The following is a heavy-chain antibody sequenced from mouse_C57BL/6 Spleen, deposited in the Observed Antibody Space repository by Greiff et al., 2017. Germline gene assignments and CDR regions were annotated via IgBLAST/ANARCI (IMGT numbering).Heavy chain of an antibody. Sequence: QVQLQQPGAELVKPGASVKLSCKASGYTFTSYWMHWVKQRPGRGLEWIGRIDPNSGGTKYNEKFKSKATLTVDKPSSTAYMPLSSLTSEDSAVYYCARGPYGNYDAMDYWGQGTSVTVSS. CDR2: IDPNSGGT. CDR1: GYTFTSYW. D-gene: IGHD2-1*01. J-gene: IGHJ4*01. V-gene: IGHV1-72*01. CDR3: ARGPYGNYDAMDY.